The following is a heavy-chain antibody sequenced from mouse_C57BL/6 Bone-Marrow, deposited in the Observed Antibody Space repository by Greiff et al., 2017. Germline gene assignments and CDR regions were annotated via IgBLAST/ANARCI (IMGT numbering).Heavy chain of an antibody. J-gene: IGHJ3*01. D-gene: IGHD2-4*01. V-gene: IGHV5-17*01. Sequence: DVQLVESGGGLVKPGGSLKLSCAASGFTFSDYGMHWVRQAPEKGLEWVAYISSGSSTIYYADTVKGRFTISRDNAKNTLFLQMTSLRSEDTAMYYCARPDDYDAWFAYWGQGTLVTVSA. CDR3: ARPDDYDAWFAY. CDR2: ISSGSSTI. CDR1: GFTFSDYG.